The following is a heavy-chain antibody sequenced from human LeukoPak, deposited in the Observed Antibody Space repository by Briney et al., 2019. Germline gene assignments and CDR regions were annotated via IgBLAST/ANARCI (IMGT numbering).Heavy chain of an antibody. CDR2: FDPEDDET. CDR3: ATTTMVRGPYNWFDP. Sequence: ASVKVSCKVSGYTLTELSMHWVRQAPGKGLEWMGGFDPEDDETIYAQKFQGRVTMTEDTSTDTAYMELSSLRSEDTAVYYCATTTMVRGPYNWFDPWGQGTLVTVSS. CDR1: GYTLTELS. D-gene: IGHD3-10*01. V-gene: IGHV1-24*01. J-gene: IGHJ5*02.